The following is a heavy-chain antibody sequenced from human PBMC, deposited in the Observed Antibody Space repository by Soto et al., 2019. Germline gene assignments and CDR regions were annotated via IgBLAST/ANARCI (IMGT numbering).Heavy chain of an antibody. CDR3: ARDQRDIVVVVAAEIHAFDI. V-gene: IGHV1-18*01. CDR1: GYTFTSYG. J-gene: IGHJ3*02. CDR2: ISAYNGNT. Sequence: ASVKVSCKASGYTFTSYGISWVRQAPGQGLEWMGWISAYNGNTNYAQKLQGRVTMTTDTSTSTAYMELRSLRSDDTAVYYCARDQRDIVVVVAAEIHAFDIWGQGAMVT. D-gene: IGHD2-15*01.